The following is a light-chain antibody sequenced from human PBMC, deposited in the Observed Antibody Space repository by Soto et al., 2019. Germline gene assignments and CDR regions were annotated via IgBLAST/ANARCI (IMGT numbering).Light chain of an antibody. J-gene: IGKJ1*01. CDR1: QTISSW. CDR3: QQYNRYSPAT. V-gene: IGKV1-5*01. Sequence: DIQMTQAPSTLSGSVGDRLTITCRASQTISSWLAWYQQKPGKAPKLXXFDASTLESGVPSRFSGKVSETDFTLTIRRLQTEDFANYDGQQYNRYSPATFGPGTKVEIK. CDR2: DAS.